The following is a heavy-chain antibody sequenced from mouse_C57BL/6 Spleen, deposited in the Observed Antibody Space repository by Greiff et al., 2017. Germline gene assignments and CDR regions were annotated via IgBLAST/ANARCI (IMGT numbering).Heavy chain of an antibody. CDR2: IYPGDGDT. J-gene: IGHJ3*01. CDR1: GYAFSSSW. CDR3: ARAPDDYDGNWFAY. D-gene: IGHD2-4*01. V-gene: IGHV1-82*01. Sequence: QVQLQQSGPELVKPGASVKISCKASGYAFSSSWMNWVKQRPGKGLEWIGRIYPGDGDTNYNGKFKGKATLTADKSSSTAYMQLSSLTSEDSAVYCCARAPDDYDGNWFAYWGQGTLVTVSA.